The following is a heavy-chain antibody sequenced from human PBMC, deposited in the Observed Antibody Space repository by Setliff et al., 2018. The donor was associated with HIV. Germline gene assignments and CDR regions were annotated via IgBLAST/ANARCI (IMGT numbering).Heavy chain of an antibody. CDR3: ARGHNLDY. CDR2: ISYDGGNI. J-gene: IGHJ4*02. Sequence: GGSLRLSCAASGFIFSNYGMHWVRQAPGMGLDWVAVISYDGGNIYYADSVKGRFTISRDSSRLYLQMNSLRPEDTAMYYCARGHNLDYWGQGTLVTVSS. CDR1: GFIFSNYG. V-gene: IGHV3-30*03. D-gene: IGHD1-1*01.